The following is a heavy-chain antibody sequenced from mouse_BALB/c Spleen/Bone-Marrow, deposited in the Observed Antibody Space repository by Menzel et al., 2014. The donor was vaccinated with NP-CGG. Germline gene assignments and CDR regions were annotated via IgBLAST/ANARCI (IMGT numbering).Heavy chain of an antibody. Sequence: VQLKHSGPGLVKPSQSLSLPCTVTGYSITSDYAWNWIRQFPGNKLEWMGYIRYSGSTSYNPSLKSRISTTRDTSKNQFFLQLNSVTTEDTATYYCARYYYGSSYWYFDVWGAGTTVTVSS. V-gene: IGHV3-2*02. CDR3: ARYYYGSSYWYFDV. CDR1: GYSITSDYA. J-gene: IGHJ1*01. CDR2: IRYSGST. D-gene: IGHD1-1*01.